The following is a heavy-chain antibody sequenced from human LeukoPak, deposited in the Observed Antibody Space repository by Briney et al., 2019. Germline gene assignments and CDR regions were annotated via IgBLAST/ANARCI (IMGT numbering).Heavy chain of an antibody. CDR1: GGSISNSNYY. V-gene: IGHV4-39*02. CDR2: IYYSGST. Sequence: PSETLSLTCSVSGGSISNSNYYWGWIRLPPGKGMEWIGTIYYSGSTNYNPSLKSRLTISVHTSKNQFSMKLRSVTAADTAVYYCARDNQYSNYWSRNPGDYMDVWGKGTTVTVSS. D-gene: IGHD4-11*01. CDR3: ARDNQYSNYWSRNPGDYMDV. J-gene: IGHJ6*03.